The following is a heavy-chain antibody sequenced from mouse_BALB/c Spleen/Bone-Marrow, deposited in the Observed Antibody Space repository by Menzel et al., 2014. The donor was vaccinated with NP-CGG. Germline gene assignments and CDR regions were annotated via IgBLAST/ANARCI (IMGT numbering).Heavy chain of an antibody. CDR1: GYSFTTYW. CDR2: INPSNGRT. Sequence: QVQLHQSGAELVKPGASVRLSCKASGYSFTTYWIHWVKERPGQGLEWIGEINPSNGRTNYNEKFKSKATLTVDKSSSTAYMQLSSLTSEDSAVEYCARYVRPAWFAYSAQGTLGTVS. V-gene: IGHV1S81*02. J-gene: IGHJ3*01. CDR3: ARYVRPAWFAY.